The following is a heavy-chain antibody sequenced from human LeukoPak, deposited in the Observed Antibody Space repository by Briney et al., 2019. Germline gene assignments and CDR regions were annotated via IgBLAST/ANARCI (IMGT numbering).Heavy chain of an antibody. Sequence: PSETLSLTCTVSGGSISSSSYYWGWIRQPPGKGLEWIGSIYYSGSTYYNPSLKSRVTISVDTSKNQFSLKLSSVTAADTAVYYCASHYYDSSGYLFDYWGQGTLVTVSS. CDR1: GGSISSSSYY. D-gene: IGHD3-22*01. J-gene: IGHJ4*02. CDR2: IYYSGST. CDR3: ASHYYDSSGYLFDY. V-gene: IGHV4-39*07.